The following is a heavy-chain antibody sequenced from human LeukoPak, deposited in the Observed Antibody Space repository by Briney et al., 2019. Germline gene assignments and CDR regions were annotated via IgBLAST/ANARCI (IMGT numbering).Heavy chain of an antibody. CDR1: GFTFSSFT. J-gene: IGHJ4*02. CDR2: ISTSSLYI. CDR3: ARRALSDILTGYSDY. Sequence: PGGSLRLSCAASGFTFSSFTMNWVRQAPGKGLEWVSSISTSSLYIYYAASVKGRFTISRDNAKNSLYLQLNSLRADDTAVYFCARRALSDILTGYSDYWGQGTLVTVSS. D-gene: IGHD3-9*01. V-gene: IGHV3-21*01.